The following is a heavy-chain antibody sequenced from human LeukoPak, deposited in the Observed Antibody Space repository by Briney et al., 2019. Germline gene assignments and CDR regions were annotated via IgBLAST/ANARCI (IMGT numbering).Heavy chain of an antibody. D-gene: IGHD3/OR15-3a*01. CDR2: IKQDGSEK. CDR1: GFTFSSYW. Sequence: GGSLRLSCAASGFTFSSYWMSWVRQAPGKGLEWVANIKQDGSEKHYVDSVKGRFTISRDNAKNSLYLQMNSLRAEDTAVFYCARDQYDTWSRRGNFDSWGQGTLVIVSS. CDR3: ARDQYDTWSRRGNFDS. V-gene: IGHV3-7*03. J-gene: IGHJ4*02.